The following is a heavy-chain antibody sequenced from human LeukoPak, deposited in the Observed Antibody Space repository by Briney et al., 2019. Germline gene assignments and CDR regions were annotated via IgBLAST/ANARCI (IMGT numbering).Heavy chain of an antibody. CDR3: VRVRNGYNDPYDI. CDR2: INPSGGST. CDR1: GYTFTGYY. Sequence: ASVKVPCKASGYTFTGYYMHWVRQAPGQGLEWMGWINPSGGSTNYAQNFQGRLTMTRDTSTSTVYMELSSLRSEDTAVYYCVRVRNGYNDPYDIWGQGTMVSVPS. J-gene: IGHJ3*02. D-gene: IGHD5-24*01. V-gene: IGHV1-46*01.